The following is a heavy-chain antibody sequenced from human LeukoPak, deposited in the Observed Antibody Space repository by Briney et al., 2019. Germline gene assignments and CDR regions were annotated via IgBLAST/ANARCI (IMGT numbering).Heavy chain of an antibody. V-gene: IGHV1-69-2*01. CDR2: VDPEDGET. J-gene: IGHJ5*02. D-gene: IGHD6-13*01. Sequence: ASVKVSCKVSGYTFTDYYMHWVQQAPGKGLEWMGLVDPEDGETIYAEKFQGRDTITADTSTDTAYMELSSLRSEGTAVYYCATDGLFSSSWTNWFDPWGQGTLVTVSS. CDR1: GYTFTDYY. CDR3: ATDGLFSSSWTNWFDP.